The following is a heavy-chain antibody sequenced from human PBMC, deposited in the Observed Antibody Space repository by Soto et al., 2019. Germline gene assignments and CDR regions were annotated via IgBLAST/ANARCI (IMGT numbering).Heavy chain of an antibody. CDR3: ARTGSMVREVIIDVPGPYDI. J-gene: IGHJ3*02. Sequence: GGYMRLSCAASGFTFSSYWMSWVRQAPWKGMEWVANIKQDGSEKYYVDSVKGRFTISRDNAKNSLYLQMNSLRAEDTAVYYCARTGSMVREVIIDVPGPYDISGQGTIDTGSS. CDR2: IKQDGSEK. V-gene: IGHV3-7*01. CDR1: GFTFSSYW. D-gene: IGHD3-10*01.